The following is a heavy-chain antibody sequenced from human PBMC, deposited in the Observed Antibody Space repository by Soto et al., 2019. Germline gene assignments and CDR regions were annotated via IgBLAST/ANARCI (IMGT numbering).Heavy chain of an antibody. V-gene: IGHV3-23*01. D-gene: IGHD2-15*01. CDR2: ISGSGGST. CDR3: AKPTRDRPSRDVVQAFDI. Sequence: EVQLLESGGGLVQPGGSLRLSCAASGFTFSSYAMSWVRQAPGKGLEWVSAISGSGGSTYYADSVKGRFTISRDNSKNTLYLQMNCLRAEDTAVYYCAKPTRDRPSRDVVQAFDIWGQGTMVTVSS. J-gene: IGHJ3*02. CDR1: GFTFSSYA.